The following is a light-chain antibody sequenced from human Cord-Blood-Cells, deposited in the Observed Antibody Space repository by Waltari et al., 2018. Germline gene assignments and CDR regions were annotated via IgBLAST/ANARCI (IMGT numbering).Light chain of an antibody. CDR3: CSYAGSSTWV. J-gene: IGLJ3*02. Sequence: QSALTQPASVSGSPGQSIPISCTGTSSDVGTSNLFSWYQQHPGKAPKLMIYEGSKRHSGVSNRFSGSKSGNTASLTISGLQAEDEADYYCCSYAGSSTWVFGGGTKLTGL. CDR1: SSDVGTSNL. CDR2: EGS. V-gene: IGLV2-23*01.